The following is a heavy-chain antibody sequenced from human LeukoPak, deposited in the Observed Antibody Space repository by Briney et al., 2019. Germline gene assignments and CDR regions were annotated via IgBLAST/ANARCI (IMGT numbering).Heavy chain of an antibody. J-gene: IGHJ4*02. D-gene: IGHD3-10*01. CDR3: ARVHYYGSGNYYNSLDY. V-gene: IGHV4-30-4*08. CDR1: GGSISSGDYY. Sequence: SETLSLTCTVSGGSISSGDYYWSWIRQPPGKGLEWIGYIYYSGSTYYNPSLKSRVTISVDTSKNQFSLKLSSVTAADTAVYYCARVHYYGSGNYYNSLDYWGQGTLVTVSS. CDR2: IYYSGST.